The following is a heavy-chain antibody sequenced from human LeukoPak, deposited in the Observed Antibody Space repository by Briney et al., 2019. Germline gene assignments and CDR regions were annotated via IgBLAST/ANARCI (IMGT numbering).Heavy chain of an antibody. D-gene: IGHD1-26*01. CDR3: AKNSGSDFEYFQL. V-gene: IGHV3-7*01. CDR2: IKQDGRGK. CDR1: GFTFSSYW. Sequence: GGSLRLSCAVSGFTFSSYWLSGVRQAPGKGLEGGANIKQDGRGKYYVDSVKGRFTISRDNAKNSLYLQMNSLSAADTAVYYCAKNSGSDFEYFQLWGQCTLVTVSS. J-gene: IGHJ1*01.